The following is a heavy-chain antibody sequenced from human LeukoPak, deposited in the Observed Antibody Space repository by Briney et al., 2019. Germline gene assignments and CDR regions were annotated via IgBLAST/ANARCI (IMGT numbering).Heavy chain of an antibody. CDR3: ARVTSSGSYYFRGSYYFDY. J-gene: IGHJ4*02. D-gene: IGHD1-26*01. Sequence: ASETLSLTCTVSGGSITSGSYYWSWIRQPAGKGLEWIGRIYTSGSTNYNPSLKSRVTISVDTSKNQFSLKLSSVTAADTAVYYCARVTSSGSYYFRGSYYFDYWGQGTLVTVSS. CDR1: GGSITSGSYY. V-gene: IGHV4-61*02. CDR2: IYTSGST.